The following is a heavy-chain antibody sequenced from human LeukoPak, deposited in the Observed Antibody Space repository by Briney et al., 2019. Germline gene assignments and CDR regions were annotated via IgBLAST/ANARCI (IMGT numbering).Heavy chain of an antibody. J-gene: IGHJ6*03. CDR2: INHSGST. CDR1: GGSFSGYY. Sequence: PSETLSLTCAVYGGSFSGYYWSWIRQPPGKGLEWIGEINHSGSTNYNPSLKSRVIISVDTSKNQFSLKLSSVTAADTAVYYCARLQGRTYYYGSGSNYYYMDVWGKGTTVTISS. D-gene: IGHD3-10*01. CDR3: ARLQGRTYYYGSGSNYYYMDV. V-gene: IGHV4-34*01.